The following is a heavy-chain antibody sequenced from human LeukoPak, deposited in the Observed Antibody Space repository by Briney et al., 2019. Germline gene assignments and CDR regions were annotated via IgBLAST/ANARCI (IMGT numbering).Heavy chain of an antibody. Sequence: ASVKVSCKASGYTFTSYDINWVRQATGQGLEWMGWMNPNSGNTGYAQKFQGRVTMTRNTSISTACMELSSLRSEDTAVYYCARGPRIAVAGYYYYYGMDVWGQGTTVTVSS. CDR2: MNPNSGNT. CDR3: ARGPRIAVAGYYYYYGMDV. D-gene: IGHD6-19*01. CDR1: GYTFTSYD. J-gene: IGHJ6*02. V-gene: IGHV1-8*01.